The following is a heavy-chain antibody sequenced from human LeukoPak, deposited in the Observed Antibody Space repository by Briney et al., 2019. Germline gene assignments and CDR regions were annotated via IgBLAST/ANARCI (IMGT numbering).Heavy chain of an antibody. Sequence: ASVKVSCKASGYTFTSYDINWVRRATGQGLEWMGWMNPNSGNTGYAQKFQGRVTMTRNTSISTAYMELSSLRSEDTAVYYCARGRRSGNSFCSDYWGQGTLVTVSS. CDR2: MNPNSGNT. J-gene: IGHJ4*02. CDR1: GYTFTSYD. D-gene: IGHD5-18*01. CDR3: ARGRRSGNSFCSDY. V-gene: IGHV1-8*01.